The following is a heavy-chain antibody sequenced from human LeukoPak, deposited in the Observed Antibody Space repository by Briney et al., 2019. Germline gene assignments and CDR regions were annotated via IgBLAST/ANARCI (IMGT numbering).Heavy chain of an antibody. CDR2: ISSSSSTI. Sequence: GGSLRLSCAASGFTFSSYSMNWVRQAPGKGLEWVSYISSSSSTIYYADSVKGRFTISRDNPKNTLYLQMNSLRAEDTAVYYCAKSIRSSGWYEDYWGQGTLVTVSS. J-gene: IGHJ4*02. CDR3: AKSIRSSGWYEDY. D-gene: IGHD6-19*01. V-gene: IGHV3-48*01. CDR1: GFTFSSYS.